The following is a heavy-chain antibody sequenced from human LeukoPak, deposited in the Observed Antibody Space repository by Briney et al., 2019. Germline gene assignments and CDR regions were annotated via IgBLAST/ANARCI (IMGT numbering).Heavy chain of an antibody. J-gene: IGHJ4*02. CDR2: INHSGST. CDR3: ARGNVVVPADFFDY. Sequence: PSETLSLTCAVYGGSFSGYYWSWIRQPPGKGLEWIGEINHSGSTNYNLSLKSRVTISVDTSKNQFSLKLSSVTAADTAVYYCARGNVVVPADFFDYWGQGTLVTVSS. D-gene: IGHD2-2*01. CDR1: GGSFSGYY. V-gene: IGHV4-34*01.